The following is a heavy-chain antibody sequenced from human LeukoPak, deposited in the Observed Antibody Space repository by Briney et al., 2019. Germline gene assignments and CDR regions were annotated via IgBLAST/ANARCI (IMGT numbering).Heavy chain of an antibody. Sequence: GGSLRLSCAASGFTFSSSAMSWVRQAPGKGLEWVSAISGNGGSTYYADSVKGRFTISRGNSKNTLYLQMNSLRAEDTAVYYCAKDRSRDGYNLDAFDIWGQGTMVTVSS. D-gene: IGHD5-24*01. V-gene: IGHV3-23*01. CDR2: ISGNGGST. J-gene: IGHJ3*02. CDR3: AKDRSRDGYNLDAFDI. CDR1: GFTFSSSA.